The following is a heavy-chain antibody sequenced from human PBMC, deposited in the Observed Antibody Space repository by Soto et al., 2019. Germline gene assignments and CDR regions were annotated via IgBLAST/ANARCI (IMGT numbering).Heavy chain of an antibody. J-gene: IGHJ4*02. CDR3: ARISSVASGSSCYDSGDY. D-gene: IGHD2-15*01. CDR1: GFSLSTSGVC. CDR2: IDWDDDK. Sequence: SGPTLVNPTQTLTLTCTFSGFSLSTSGVCVSWIRQPPGKALEWLARIDWDDDKYYSTSLKTRLTISKDTSKNQVVLTMTNMDPVDTATYYCARISSVASGSSCYDSGDYWGQGTLVTVSS. V-gene: IGHV2-70*11.